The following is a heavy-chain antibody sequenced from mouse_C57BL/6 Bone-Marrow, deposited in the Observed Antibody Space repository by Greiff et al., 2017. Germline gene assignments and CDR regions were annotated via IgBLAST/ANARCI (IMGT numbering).Heavy chain of an antibody. CDR3: ARHRWLRRFDY. Sequence: EVQGVESGGDLVKPGGSLTLSCAASGFTFSSYGMSWVRQTPDKRLEWVATISSGGSYTYYPDSVKGRFTISRDNAKNTLYLQMSSLKSEDTAMYYCARHRWLRRFDYWGQGTTLTVSS. V-gene: IGHV5-6*01. CDR1: GFTFSSYG. CDR2: ISSGGSYT. D-gene: IGHD2-2*01. J-gene: IGHJ2*01.